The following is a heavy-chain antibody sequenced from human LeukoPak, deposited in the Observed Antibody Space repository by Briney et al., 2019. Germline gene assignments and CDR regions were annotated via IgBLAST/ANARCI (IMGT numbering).Heavy chain of an antibody. CDR3: ARDGGDYDTGNWFDP. CDR1: GGSISSYY. CDR2: VYYSGST. Sequence: SETLSLTCTVSGGSISSYYWSWIRQPPGKGLEWIGYVYYSGSTNYNPSLKSRVTISVDTSKNQFSLKLSSVTAADTAVYYCARDGGDYDTGNWFDPWGQGTLVTVSS. J-gene: IGHJ5*02. V-gene: IGHV4-59*01. D-gene: IGHD4-17*01.